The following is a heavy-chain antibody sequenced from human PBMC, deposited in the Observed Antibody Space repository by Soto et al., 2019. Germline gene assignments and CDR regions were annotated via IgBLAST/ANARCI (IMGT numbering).Heavy chain of an antibody. CDR2: IYWDGDK. D-gene: IGHD3-3*01. Sequence: QINLIESGPTLVKPTQTLTLTCTFSGFSLSTSGAAVGWVRQPPGRALEWLALIYWDGDKRYNASLGNRLTITKDTSMNQVVLTLTNVDPADTATYYCAHRATMTIFGLIIDNGILFDPLGQGTRVIVSS. V-gene: IGHV2-5*02. CDR1: GFSLSTSGAA. CDR3: AHRATMTIFGLIIDNGILFDP. J-gene: IGHJ5*02.